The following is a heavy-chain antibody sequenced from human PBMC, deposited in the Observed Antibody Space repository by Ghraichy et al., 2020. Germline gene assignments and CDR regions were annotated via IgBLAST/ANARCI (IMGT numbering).Heavy chain of an antibody. CDR3: ASAGYYYDSSGYYFY. Sequence: GESLNISCAASGFTFSNYWMHWVRQAPGKGLVWVSRINSDGSSTTYADSVKGRFTISRDNAKNTLYLQMNSLRAEDTAVYYCASAGYYYDSSGYYFYWGQGTLVTVSS. J-gene: IGHJ4*02. D-gene: IGHD3-22*01. CDR1: GFTFSNYW. V-gene: IGHV3-74*01. CDR2: INSDGSST.